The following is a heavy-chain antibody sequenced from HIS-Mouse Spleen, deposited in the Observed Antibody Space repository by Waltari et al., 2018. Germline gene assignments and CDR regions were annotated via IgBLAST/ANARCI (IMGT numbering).Heavy chain of an antibody. CDR2: IYYSGST. D-gene: IGHD3-3*01. J-gene: IGHJ5*02. Sequence: QVQLQESGPGLVKPSETLSLTCTVSGGSISSYYWSWNRQPPGKGLEWIGYIYYSGSTNYNPSLKSRVTISVDTSKNQFSLKLSSVTAADTAVYYCACLNYDFWSGYYEWFDPWGQGTLVTVSS. V-gene: IGHV4-59*08. CDR3: ACLNYDFWSGYYEWFDP. CDR1: GGSISSYY.